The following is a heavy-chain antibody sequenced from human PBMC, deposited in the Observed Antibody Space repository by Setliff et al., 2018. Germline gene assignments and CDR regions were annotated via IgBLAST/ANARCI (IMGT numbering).Heavy chain of an antibody. CDR1: GYTFSAYY. CDR3: ARATRDSGGWYYEYNWFDP. Sequence: ASVKVSCKASGYTFSAYYIHWVRQAPGQGLEWMGWINPHSGGTNFPQTFQGRVTMTRDTSINTAYMELSTLTSDDTAVYFCARATRDSGGWYYEYNWFDPWGQGTLVTGS. V-gene: IGHV1-2*02. CDR2: INPHSGGT. J-gene: IGHJ5*02. D-gene: IGHD6-19*01.